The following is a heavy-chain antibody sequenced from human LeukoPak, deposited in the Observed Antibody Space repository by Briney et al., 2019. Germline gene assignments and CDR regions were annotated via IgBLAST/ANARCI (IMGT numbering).Heavy chain of an antibody. CDR2: IRYDGSNK. CDR1: GFTFSSYG. J-gene: IGHJ3*02. Sequence: GGSLRLSCAASGFTFSSYGMHWVRQAPGKWLEWVAVIRYDGSNKYYADSVKGRFTISRANSKNTLYLQMDSLRAKDTATYFCARDGYYGSGSFGFSAFDIWGQGTMVTVSS. V-gene: IGHV3-33*01. CDR3: ARDGYYGSGSFGFSAFDI. D-gene: IGHD3-10*01.